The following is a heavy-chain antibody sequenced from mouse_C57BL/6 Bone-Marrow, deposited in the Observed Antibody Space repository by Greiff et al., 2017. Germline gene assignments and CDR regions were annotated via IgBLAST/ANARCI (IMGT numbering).Heavy chain of an antibody. J-gene: IGHJ2*01. D-gene: IGHD1-1*01. V-gene: IGHV1-5*01. Sequence: VHVQQSGTVLARPGASVKMSCKASGYTFTSYWMHWVKQRPGQGLEWIGAIYPGNSDTSYNQKFKGKAKLTAVTSASTAYVELSSLTNEDSAVYYYTRWPPITTVVGCWGQGTTLSVAT. CDR3: TRWPPITTVVGC. CDR1: GYTFTSYW. CDR2: IYPGNSDT.